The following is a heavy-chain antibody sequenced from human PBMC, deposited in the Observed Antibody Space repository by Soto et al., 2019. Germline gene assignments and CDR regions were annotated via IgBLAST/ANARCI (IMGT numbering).Heavy chain of an antibody. CDR2: VNPSGGST. J-gene: IGHJ1*01. D-gene: IGHD2-15*01. V-gene: IGHV1-46*01. CDR1: GYIFTAYS. CDR3: AREENCSDGVCYSEYLHR. Sequence: ASVKVFCKASGYIFTAYSMHWVRQAPGQGLEWMGVVNPSGGSTNYAQRFQGRITMTRDTSTSTVYMDLKFLTSEDTAVYYCAREENCSDGVCYSEYLHRWGQGTLVTVSS.